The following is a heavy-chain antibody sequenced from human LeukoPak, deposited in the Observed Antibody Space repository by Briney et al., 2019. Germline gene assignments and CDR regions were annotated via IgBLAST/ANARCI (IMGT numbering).Heavy chain of an antibody. J-gene: IGHJ6*02. CDR3: ARDRGYYGSGSSGGMDV. CDR1: GYIFTSYY. CDR2: INPSGGST. D-gene: IGHD3-10*01. Sequence: ASVKVSCKASGYIFTSYYMHWVRQAPGQGLEWMGIINPSGGSTSYAQKFQGRVTMTRDTSTSTVYMELSSLRSEDTAVYYCARDRGYYGSGSSGGMDVWGQGTTVTVSS. V-gene: IGHV1-46*01.